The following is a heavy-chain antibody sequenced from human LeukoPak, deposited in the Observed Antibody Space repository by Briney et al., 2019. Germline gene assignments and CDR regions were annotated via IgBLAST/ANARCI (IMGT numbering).Heavy chain of an antibody. V-gene: IGHV3-23*01. D-gene: IGHD1-1*01. J-gene: IGHJ4*02. Sequence: GGSLRLSCAASGLTFSSYSMSWVRQAPGKGLEWVSTINPSGGSTYYADSVKGRFTISRDNSKNTVYLQMNSLRAEDTAVYYCAKDRAGTPWADWGQGTLVTVSS. CDR3: AKDRAGTPWAD. CDR1: GLTFSSYS. CDR2: INPSGGST.